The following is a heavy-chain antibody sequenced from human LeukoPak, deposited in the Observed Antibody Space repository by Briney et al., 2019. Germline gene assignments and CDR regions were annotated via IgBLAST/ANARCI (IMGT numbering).Heavy chain of an antibody. J-gene: IGHJ6*03. CDR3: ARQAYSSGWLYYYYYMDV. Sequence: SETLSLTCAVYGGSFSGYYWSWIRQPPGKGLEWIGEINHGGSTNYNPSLKSRVTISVDTSKNQFSLKLSSVTAADTAVYYCARQAYSSGWLYYYYYMDVWGKGTTVTISS. CDR2: INHGGST. D-gene: IGHD6-19*01. V-gene: IGHV4-34*01. CDR1: GGSFSGYY.